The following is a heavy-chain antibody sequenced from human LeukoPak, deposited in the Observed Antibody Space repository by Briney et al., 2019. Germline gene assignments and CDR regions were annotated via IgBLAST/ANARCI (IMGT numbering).Heavy chain of an antibody. V-gene: IGHV3-33*01. D-gene: IGHD3-22*01. Sequence: PGGSLRLPCAASGFNFSSYGMHWVRQAPGKGLEWVAVIWYDGSNKYYADSVKGRFTISRDNSNNMLYLQMNSLRAEDTAVYYCATDTYEYDRGPFSWGQGTPVTVSS. CDR3: ATDTYEYDRGPFS. J-gene: IGHJ5*02. CDR2: IWYDGSNK. CDR1: GFNFSSYG.